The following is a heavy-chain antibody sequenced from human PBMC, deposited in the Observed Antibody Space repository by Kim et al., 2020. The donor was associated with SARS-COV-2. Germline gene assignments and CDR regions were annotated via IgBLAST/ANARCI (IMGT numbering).Heavy chain of an antibody. CDR3: ASEDYGDYRSFDY. Sequence: YVDSVKGRCTIARDNAKNALYLEMNSLRGEDTAGYYCASEDYGDYRSFDYWGQGTLVSVSS. J-gene: IGHJ4*02. D-gene: IGHD4-17*01. V-gene: IGHV3-7*01.